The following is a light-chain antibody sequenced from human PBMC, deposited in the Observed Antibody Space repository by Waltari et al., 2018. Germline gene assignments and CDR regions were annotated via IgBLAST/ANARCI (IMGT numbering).Light chain of an antibody. CDR2: EAT. V-gene: IGLV2-23*01. CDR3: CSYAGGTAYV. J-gene: IGLJ1*01. Sequence: SALTQPASVSGSPGQSITISCTGTSSDIGTYNFVSWYQEYPGKAPKLIIYEATKRPSVVSDRFSASKSGNTASLTSSGLQADDEADYSCCSYAGGTAYVFGTGTRVTVL. CDR1: SSDIGTYNF.